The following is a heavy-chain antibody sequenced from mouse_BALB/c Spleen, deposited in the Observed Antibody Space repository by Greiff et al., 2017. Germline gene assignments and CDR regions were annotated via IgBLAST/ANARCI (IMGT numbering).Heavy chain of an antibody. V-gene: IGHV1S81*02. CDR1: GFTFTSYY. Sequence: VQLQQSGAELVKPGASVKLSCTASGFTFTSYYMYWVKQRPGQGLEWIGEINPSNGDTNFNEKFKSKATLTVNKSSNTAYMQLSSLTSEDSAVYCCTRSGAWFAYWGQGTLVTVSA. CDR2: INPSNGDT. CDR3: TRSGAWFAY. J-gene: IGHJ3*01. D-gene: IGHD3-2*02.